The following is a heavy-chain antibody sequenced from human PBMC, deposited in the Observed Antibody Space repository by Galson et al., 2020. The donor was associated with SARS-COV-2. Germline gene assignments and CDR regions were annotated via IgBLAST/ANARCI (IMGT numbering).Heavy chain of an antibody. CDR1: GYTFTSYY. CDR2: INPSGGGT. J-gene: IGHJ4*02. Sequence: GESLKISCKASGYTFTSYYIHWVRQAPGQGLEWMGIINPSGGGTTYAQKFQGRVTMTRDTSTSTVYMELSSLRSEDMAVYYCARDSQGGNDYNYLLFWGQGTLVTVSS. D-gene: IGHD4-4*01. V-gene: IGHV1-46*01. CDR3: ARDSQGGNDYNYLLF.